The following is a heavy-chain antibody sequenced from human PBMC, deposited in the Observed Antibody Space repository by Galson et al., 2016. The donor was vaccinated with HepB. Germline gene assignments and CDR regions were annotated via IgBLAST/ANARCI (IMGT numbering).Heavy chain of an antibody. CDR3: ARERYGILIGPPKGMDV. V-gene: IGHV1-8*01. CDR2: MNPDTGNT. CDR1: GYTFTTYD. D-gene: IGHD3-9*01. Sequence: SVKVSCKASGYTFTTYDINWVRQATGQGLEWLGWMNPDTGNTVYAQKFQGIATMTRNTSISTAYLELSSLGSEDTDVYYCARERYGILIGPPKGMDVGGQGTTVTVSS. J-gene: IGHJ6*02.